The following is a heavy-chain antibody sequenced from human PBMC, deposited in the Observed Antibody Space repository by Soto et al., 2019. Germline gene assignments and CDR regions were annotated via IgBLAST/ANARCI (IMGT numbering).Heavy chain of an antibody. CDR1: GFTFSSYS. Sequence: GGSLRLSCAASGFTFSSYSMNWVRQAPGKGLEWVSYISSTGSTIFYADSVKGRFTISRDNAKNSLYLQMNSLRDEDTAVYYCAKVSSSWYAGFFDLWGQGTLVTVSS. CDR2: ISSTGSTI. CDR3: AKVSSSWYAGFFDL. V-gene: IGHV3-48*02. D-gene: IGHD6-13*01. J-gene: IGHJ4*02.